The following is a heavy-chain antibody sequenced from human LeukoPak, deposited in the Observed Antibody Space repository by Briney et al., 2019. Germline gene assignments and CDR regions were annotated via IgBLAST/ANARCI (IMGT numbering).Heavy chain of an antibody. Sequence: GGSLTLSCAASGFTFSSSSMSWVRQAPGKGLVWVANIKQDASEKYYVDSVEGRFTISRDNAKNSLYLQMNSLRAEDTAVYYCASEYCSTTSCAKLGYWGQGTLVTVSS. CDR3: ASEYCSTTSCAKLGY. J-gene: IGHJ4*02. V-gene: IGHV3-7*01. D-gene: IGHD2-2*01. CDR2: IKQDASEK. CDR1: GFTFSSSS.